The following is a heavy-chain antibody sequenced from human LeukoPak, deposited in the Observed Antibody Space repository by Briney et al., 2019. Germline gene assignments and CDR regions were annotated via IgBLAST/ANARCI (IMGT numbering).Heavy chain of an antibody. D-gene: IGHD3-3*01. V-gene: IGHV4-38-2*02. CDR3: ARTYYDFWSGYNWFDP. CDR2: MHHSGST. Sequence: SETLSLTCTVSSSSISNGYYWGWIRPPPGKAMEWLGIMHHSGSTYFNPSFKSRVTISVDTSMKQFSLKLSSVTAADTAVYYCARTYYDFWSGYNWFDPWGQGTLVTVSS. J-gene: IGHJ5*02. CDR1: SSSISNGYY.